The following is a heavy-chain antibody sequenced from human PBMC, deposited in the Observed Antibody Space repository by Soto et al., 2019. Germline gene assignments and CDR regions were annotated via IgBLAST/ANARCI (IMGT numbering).Heavy chain of an antibody. V-gene: IGHV1-2*02. CDR3: ARYHTRPGEFFCYAMDV. CDR1: GYTFTGYY. D-gene: IGHD3-10*01. J-gene: IGHJ6*02. CDR2: INPNTGDT. Sequence: GASVKVSCKSSGYTFTGYYIHWVRQAPGHGLEWMGWINPNTGDTSYAQKFQGRVTLTRDTSISTAYMELGRLTSDDTAVYYCARYHTRPGEFFCYAMDVWGQGTTVT.